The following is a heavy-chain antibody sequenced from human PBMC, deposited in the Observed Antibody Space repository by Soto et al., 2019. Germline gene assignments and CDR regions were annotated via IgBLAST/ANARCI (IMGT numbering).Heavy chain of an antibody. V-gene: IGHV1-69*13. D-gene: IGHD3-3*01. Sequence: SVKVSCKASGGTFSSYAISWVRQAPGQGLEWMGGIIPIFGTANYAQKFQGRVTITADESTSTAYMELSSLRSEDTAVYYCARDLGNYDFWSGYYPPDGMDVWGQGTTVTVSS. CDR2: IIPIFGTA. CDR3: ARDLGNYDFWSGYYPPDGMDV. CDR1: GGTFSSYA. J-gene: IGHJ6*02.